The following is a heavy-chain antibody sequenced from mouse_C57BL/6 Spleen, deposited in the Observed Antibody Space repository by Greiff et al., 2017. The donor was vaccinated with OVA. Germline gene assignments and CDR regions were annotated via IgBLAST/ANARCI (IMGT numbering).Heavy chain of an antibody. V-gene: IGHV1-82*01. CDR3: ARSKSKGVYYAMDY. CDR1: GYAFSSFW. Sequence: QVQLKESGPELVKPGASVKISCKASGYAFSSFWMNWVKQRPGKGLEWIGRIYPGDGDTKYNGKFKGKATLTADKSSSTAYMQLSSLTSEDSAVYFCARSKSKGVYYAMDYWGQGTSVTVSS. CDR2: IYPGDGDT. J-gene: IGHJ4*01. D-gene: IGHD6-2*01.